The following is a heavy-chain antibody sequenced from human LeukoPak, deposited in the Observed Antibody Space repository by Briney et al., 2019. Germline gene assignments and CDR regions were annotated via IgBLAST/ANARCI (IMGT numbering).Heavy chain of an antibody. D-gene: IGHD2-2*01. Sequence: PSETLSLTCAVSGYSISSGYYWGWIRQPPGKGLEWIGGIYHSGSTYYNPSLKSRVTISVDTSKNQFSLKLSSVTAADTAVYYCARSLGSTSAYFDYWGQGTLVTVSS. V-gene: IGHV4-38-2*01. CDR1: GYSISSGYY. CDR3: ARSLGSTSAYFDY. CDR2: IYHSGST. J-gene: IGHJ4*02.